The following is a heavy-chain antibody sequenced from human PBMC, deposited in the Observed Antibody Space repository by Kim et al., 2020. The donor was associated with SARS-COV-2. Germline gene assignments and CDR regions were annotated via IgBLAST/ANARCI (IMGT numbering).Heavy chain of an antibody. Sequence: GGSLRLSCAASGFTFSDYYMSWIRQAPGKGLEWVSYISSSGSTIYYADSVKGRFTISRDNAKNSLYLQMNSLRAEDTAVYYCARDTNCSSTSCYNAAFYYYGMDVWGQGTTVTVSS. CDR3: ARDTNCSSTSCYNAAFYYYGMDV. CDR2: ISSSGSTI. J-gene: IGHJ6*02. V-gene: IGHV3-11*01. CDR1: GFTFSDYY. D-gene: IGHD2-2*02.